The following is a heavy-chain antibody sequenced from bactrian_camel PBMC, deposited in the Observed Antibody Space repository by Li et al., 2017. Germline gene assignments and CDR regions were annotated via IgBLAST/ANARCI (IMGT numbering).Heavy chain of an antibody. D-gene: IGHD3*01. V-gene: IGHV3S1*01. CDR1: GFTFSSYS. CDR2: IWINNGVT. CDR3: AREGDGYPCDY. J-gene: IGHJ4*01. Sequence: HVQLVESGGDSVHPGGSLTLSCAASGFTFSSYSMSWVRQAPGKRLEWVSAIWINNGVTYYAESVQGRFIISRDSATNTLYLRLNSLKTEDTAMYYCAREGDGYPCDYWGQGTQVTVS.